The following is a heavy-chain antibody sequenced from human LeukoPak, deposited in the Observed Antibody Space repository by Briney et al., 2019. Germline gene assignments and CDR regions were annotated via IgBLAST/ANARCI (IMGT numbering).Heavy chain of an antibody. CDR2: ISAYNGNT. CDR3: AREYGYYDSSGYYSDY. J-gene: IGHJ4*02. D-gene: IGHD3-22*01. V-gene: IGHV1-18*01. CDR1: GYTFTSSG. Sequence: GASVKVSCKASGYTFTSSGISWVRQAPGQGLEWMGWISAYNGNTNYAQKLQGRVTMTADTSPSTAYMELRSLRSDDTAVYYCAREYGYYDSSGYYSDYWGQGTLVTVPS.